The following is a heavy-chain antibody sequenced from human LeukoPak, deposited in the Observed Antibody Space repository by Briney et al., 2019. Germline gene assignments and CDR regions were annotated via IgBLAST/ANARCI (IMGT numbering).Heavy chain of an antibody. Sequence: SETLSLTCSVSGGSMNSNNYTWGWIRQPPGKGLEWIGNIYYSGSTYYNPSLKSRVTISVDTSKNQFSLKLSSVTAADTAVYYCARDGDSSGWYSGYWYFDLWGRGTLVTVSS. CDR2: IYYSGST. D-gene: IGHD6-19*01. J-gene: IGHJ2*01. V-gene: IGHV4-39*07. CDR1: GGSMNSNNYT. CDR3: ARDGDSSGWYSGYWYFDL.